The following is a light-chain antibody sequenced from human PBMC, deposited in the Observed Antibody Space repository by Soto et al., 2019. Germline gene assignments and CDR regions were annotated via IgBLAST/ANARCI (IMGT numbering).Light chain of an antibody. V-gene: IGKV4-1*01. CDR1: QSVPYSSNNKNY. J-gene: IGKJ4*01. Sequence: DIVMTQSPDSLAVSLGERATINCKSSQSVPYSSNNKNYLAWYQQKPGQPPKLLIYWASTRESGVPDRFSGSGSGTDFTLTISSLQAEDVAVYYCQQYYSSPPLTFGGGTKVDIK. CDR2: WAS. CDR3: QQYYSSPPLT.